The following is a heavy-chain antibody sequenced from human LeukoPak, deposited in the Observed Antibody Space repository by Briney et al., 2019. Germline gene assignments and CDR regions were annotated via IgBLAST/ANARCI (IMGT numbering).Heavy chain of an antibody. V-gene: IGHV1-69*05. CDR3: AGDGAWVAAGNEGHY. J-gene: IGHJ4*02. CDR1: GGTFSSYA. D-gene: IGHD6-13*01. Sequence: GASVKVSCKASGGTFSSYAISWVRQAPGQGLEWMGRIIPIFGTANYAQKFQGRVTITTDESTSTAYMELSSLRSEDTAVYYCAGDGAWVAAGNEGHYWGQGTLVTVSS. CDR2: IIPIFGTA.